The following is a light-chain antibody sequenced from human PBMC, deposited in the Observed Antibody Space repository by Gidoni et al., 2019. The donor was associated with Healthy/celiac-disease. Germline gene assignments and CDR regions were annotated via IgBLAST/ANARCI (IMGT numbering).Light chain of an antibody. CDR3: QQYDNLPLT. Sequence: DIQMTQSPSSLPASVGDRVTIPCQASKDISNYLNWYQQKPGKAPKLLIYDASNLETGVPSRFSGSGSGTDFTFTISSLQPEDIATYYCQQYDNLPLTFGGGTKVEIK. CDR1: KDISNY. V-gene: IGKV1-33*01. CDR2: DAS. J-gene: IGKJ4*01.